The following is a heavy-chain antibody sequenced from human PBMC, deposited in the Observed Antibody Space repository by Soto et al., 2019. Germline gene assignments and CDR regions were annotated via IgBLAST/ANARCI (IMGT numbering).Heavy chain of an antibody. CDR2: VSNSGTST. CDR1: GFMFSGYA. V-gene: IGHV3-23*01. CDR3: VKALAASGWFDP. Sequence: EVQLLESGGGLAQPGESLTLSCAASGFMFSGYAMSWVRQAPGKGLEWVSAVSNSGTSTSYADSVKGRFTISRDNSKNTLYLQMSRRGAEDTALYYCVKALAASGWFDPGGQGTMVIVSS. D-gene: IGHD2-15*01. J-gene: IGHJ5*02.